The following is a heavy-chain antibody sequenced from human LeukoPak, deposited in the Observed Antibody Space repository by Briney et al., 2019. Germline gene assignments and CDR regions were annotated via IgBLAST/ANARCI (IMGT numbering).Heavy chain of an antibody. D-gene: IGHD6-19*01. CDR1: GSTFSSYA. Sequence: PGRSLRLSCAASGSTFSSYAMHWVRQAPGKGLEWVAVISYDGSNKYYAGSVKGRFTISRDNSKNTLYLQMNSLRAEDTAVYYCARVREGIAVAATDYWGQGTLVTVSS. CDR3: ARVREGIAVAATDY. CDR2: ISYDGSNK. V-gene: IGHV3-30-3*01. J-gene: IGHJ4*02.